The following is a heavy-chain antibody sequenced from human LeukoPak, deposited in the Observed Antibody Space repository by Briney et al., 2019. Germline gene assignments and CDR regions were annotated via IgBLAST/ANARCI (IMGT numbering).Heavy chain of an antibody. Sequence: GGSLRLSCAASGFTFSSYAMSWVRQAPGKGLEWVSYISSSGSTIYYADSVKGRFTISRDNAKNSLYLQMNSLRAEDTAVYYCARDVMVYGAFDYWGQGTLVTVSS. D-gene: IGHD2-8*01. CDR2: ISSSGSTI. CDR1: GFTFSSYA. J-gene: IGHJ4*02. CDR3: ARDVMVYGAFDY. V-gene: IGHV3-48*04.